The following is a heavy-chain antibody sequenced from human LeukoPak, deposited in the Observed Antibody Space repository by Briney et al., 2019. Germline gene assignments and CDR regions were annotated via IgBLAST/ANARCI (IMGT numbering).Heavy chain of an antibody. V-gene: IGHV1-69*04. CDR3: ASVPTTVTYYFDY. D-gene: IGHD4-17*01. J-gene: IGHJ4*02. CDR2: IIPILGIA. Sequence: SVKVSCKASGGTFSSYAISWVRQAPGQGLEWMGRIIPILGIANYAQKFQGRVTITADKSTSTAYMELSSLRSEDTAVYYCASVPTTVTYYFDYWGQGTLVTVSS. CDR1: GGTFSSYA.